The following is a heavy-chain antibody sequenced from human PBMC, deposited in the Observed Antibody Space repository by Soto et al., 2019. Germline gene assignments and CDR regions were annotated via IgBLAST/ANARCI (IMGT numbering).Heavy chain of an antibody. CDR3: ATNRGFDFYYFDS. D-gene: IGHD5-12*01. Sequence: PSETLSLTCAFSCASIKNCRYYWAGIPQHPTKGLEWIGYIYFSGTTWYNLSLKSRVVISVDLSQNQFSLNLTSVTAADTAVYFCATNRGFDFYYFDSWGQGTPVTVSS. V-gene: IGHV4-31*11. CDR1: CASIKNCRYY. CDR2: IYFSGTT. J-gene: IGHJ4*02.